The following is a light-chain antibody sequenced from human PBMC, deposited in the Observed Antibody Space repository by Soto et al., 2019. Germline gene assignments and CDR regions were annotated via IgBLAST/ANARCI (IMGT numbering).Light chain of an antibody. J-gene: IGKJ4*01. Sequence: EIVLTQSPATLSLSPGETATLYCRASQSVSDYLAWYQQKPGQAPRLLIFDASSRATGIPARFGGSGSGTDFTLTISSLEPEDAAVYFCQQRSNCPLTFGGGTRVEIK. CDR1: QSVSDY. CDR3: QQRSNCPLT. V-gene: IGKV3-11*01. CDR2: DAS.